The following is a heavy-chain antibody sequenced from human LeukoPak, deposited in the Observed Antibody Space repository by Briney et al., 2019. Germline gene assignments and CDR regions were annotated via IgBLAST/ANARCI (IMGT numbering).Heavy chain of an antibody. CDR3: AREDYVSLDV. V-gene: IGHV3-48*03. CDR2: ISSSGSTI. Sequence: GGSLRLSCAASGFTFSSYEMNWVRQAPGKGLEWVSYISSSGSTIYYADSVKGRFTISRDNAKNSLYLQMNSLRAEDTALYYCAREDYVSLDVWGKGTTVTVSS. CDR1: GFTFSSYE. D-gene: IGHD3-16*01. J-gene: IGHJ6*04.